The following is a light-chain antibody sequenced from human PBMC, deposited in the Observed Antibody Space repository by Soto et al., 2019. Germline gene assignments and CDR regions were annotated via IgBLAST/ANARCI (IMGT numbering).Light chain of an antibody. CDR2: DVS. V-gene: IGLV2-14*01. CDR3: SSYTSNLAYKYV. CDR1: SSDIGGYDY. Sequence: QSALTQPASVSGSPGQSITISCTGTSSDIGGYDYVSWYQQNPSKAPKLIIYDVSNRPSGVSNRFSGSKSANTASLTISGLQAEDEADYYCSSYTSNLAYKYVLRTATKGTVV. J-gene: IGLJ1*01.